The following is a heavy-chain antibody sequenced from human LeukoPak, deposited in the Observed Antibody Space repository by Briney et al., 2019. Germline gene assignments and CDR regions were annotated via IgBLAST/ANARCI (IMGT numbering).Heavy chain of an antibody. CDR3: ARDWIGDGYNYYHYFDY. J-gene: IGHJ4*02. CDR1: GFSFMTHG. Sequence: GRSLRLSCVVSGFSFMTHGFHWVRQAPGKGLEWVAVISDEKVISDGEYVRYYADSVKGRFTISRDNAKNSLYLQMNRLRAEDTAVYYCARDWIGDGYNYYHYFDYWGRGTLVTVSS. D-gene: IGHD5-24*01. V-gene: IGHV3-30*03. CDR2: ISDEKVISDGEYVR.